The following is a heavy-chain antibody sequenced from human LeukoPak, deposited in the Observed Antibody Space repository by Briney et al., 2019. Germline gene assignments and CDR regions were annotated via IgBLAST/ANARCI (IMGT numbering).Heavy chain of an antibody. V-gene: IGHV4-39*01. CDR3: ARLRYSGSYSLFDY. CDR2: ISYSGST. J-gene: IGHJ4*02. D-gene: IGHD1-26*01. Sequence: SETLSLTCTVSGASISSSSYYWGWIRQPPGMGLEWIGSISYSGSTYYNPSLKSRVTISIDTSKNQFSLKLSSVTAADTAVYYCARLRYSGSYSLFDYWGQGTLVTVSS. CDR1: GASISSSSYY.